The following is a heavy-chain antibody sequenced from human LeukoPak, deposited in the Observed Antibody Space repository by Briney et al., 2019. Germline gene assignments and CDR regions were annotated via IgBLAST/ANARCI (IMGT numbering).Heavy chain of an antibody. CDR3: ATETNGRHYDY. CDR2: IGPTGSYR. Sequence: PGGSLRLSCTPSGLTFSTSGFNWVRQAPGKGLKRVASIGPTGSYRYHADSIKGRFTISRDNANNFLYLQMNSLRAEDTAVYYCATETNGRHYDYWGQGTLLTVSS. CDR1: GLTFSTSG. D-gene: IGHD1-14*01. V-gene: IGHV3-21*06. J-gene: IGHJ4*02.